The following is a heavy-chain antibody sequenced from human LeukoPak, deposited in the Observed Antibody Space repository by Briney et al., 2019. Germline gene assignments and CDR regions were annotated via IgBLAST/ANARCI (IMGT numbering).Heavy chain of an antibody. Sequence: GGSLRLSCAASGFTFSGNFMSWVRQAPGKGLEWVSVIYTGGSTYYADSVKGRFTISRDDSKNTLYLQVNSLRAEDTAVYFCARTPGTDYFDYWGQGTLVTVSS. CDR1: GFTFSGNF. D-gene: IGHD1-1*01. CDR3: ARTPGTDYFDY. CDR2: IYTGGST. V-gene: IGHV3-53*01. J-gene: IGHJ4*02.